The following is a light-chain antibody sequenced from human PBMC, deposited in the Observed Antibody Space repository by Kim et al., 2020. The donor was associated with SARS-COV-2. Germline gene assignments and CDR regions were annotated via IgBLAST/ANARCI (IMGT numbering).Light chain of an antibody. CDR3: LLFYAGARSWV. V-gene: IGLV7-43*01. J-gene: IGLJ3*02. CDR1: TGAVTSDYY. Sequence: GTGKLTWATSTGAVTSDYYPNWFQQKPGQAPRALIHSTSNKHSWTPARFSGSLLGGKAALTLSAVQPEDEADYYCLLFYAGARSWVFGGGTQLTVL. CDR2: STS.